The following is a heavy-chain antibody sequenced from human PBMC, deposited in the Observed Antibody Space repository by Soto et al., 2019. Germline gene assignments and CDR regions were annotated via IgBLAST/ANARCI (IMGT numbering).Heavy chain of an antibody. D-gene: IGHD1-1*01. J-gene: IGHJ6*02. CDR3: AKELGDGYTTGIYYYAMDV. Sequence: GRPLRLSRAASAVTLTRYAIKWGRRTQGRGLEWVSGISGRGSTYYADSVRGRFTISRDNSKNTLYLQMNSLRAEDTAVYYCAKELGDGYTTGIYYYAMDVWGQGTTVTVSS. CDR1: AVTLTRYA. V-gene: IGHV3-23*01. CDR2: ISGRGST.